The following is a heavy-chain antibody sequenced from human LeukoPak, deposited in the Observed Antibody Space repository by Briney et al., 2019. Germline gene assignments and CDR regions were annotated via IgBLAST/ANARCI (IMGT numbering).Heavy chain of an antibody. CDR1: GGSISSSCYC. CDR2: IFYSGST. Sequence: SESLSLTCTVYGGSISSSCYCWGRIRQPPGKGLEWLGSIFYSGSTYYNPTLRIPVTVSAATSQNPLYLNLSAVTATARAVYYLARHWDDWVPMVWGQGTLGTVSS. J-gene: IGHJ4*02. CDR3: ARHWDDWVPMV. V-gene: IGHV4-39*01. D-gene: IGHD3-9*01.